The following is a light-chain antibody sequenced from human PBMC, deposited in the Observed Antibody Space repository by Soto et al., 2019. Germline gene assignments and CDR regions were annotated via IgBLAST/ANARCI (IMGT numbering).Light chain of an antibody. V-gene: IGKV3-20*01. CDR2: GAS. CDR3: QQYGSSPWT. CDR1: PSVSSSY. Sequence: EIVLTRSPGTLSLSPGARAPLSCRASPSVSSSYLAWYQQKPGQAPRLLLYGASSRATGIPDRFSGSGSGTDFTLTISRLEPEDFAVYYCQQYGSSPWTFGQGTKVEIK. J-gene: IGKJ1*01.